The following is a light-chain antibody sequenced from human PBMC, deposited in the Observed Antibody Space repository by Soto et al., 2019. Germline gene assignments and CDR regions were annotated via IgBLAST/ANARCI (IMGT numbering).Light chain of an antibody. CDR3: QQYDNLSPWT. J-gene: IGKJ1*01. CDR2: DAS. Sequence: DIQMTQSPSSLSASVGDRVTITCQASQDISNYLNWYQQKPGKAPKLLIYDASNLETGVPSRFSGSGSGTDFTVTISSLQAEDSATYYCQQYDNLSPWTFGQGTKVEIK. CDR1: QDISNY. V-gene: IGKV1-33*01.